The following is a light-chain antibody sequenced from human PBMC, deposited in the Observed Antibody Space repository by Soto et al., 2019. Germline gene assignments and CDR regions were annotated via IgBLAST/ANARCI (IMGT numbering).Light chain of an antibody. V-gene: IGKV3-11*01. CDR1: QSVNTN. J-gene: IGKJ5*01. Sequence: IVMTQSAASRSVTKEARATLSCRASQSVNTNLAWYQQKPGQAPRLLIYDASNRATGIPARFSGSGSGTDFTLTISSLEPEDFAVYYCQQRSNWSPVVPFGHGTRLEIK. CDR2: DAS. CDR3: QQRSNWSPVVP.